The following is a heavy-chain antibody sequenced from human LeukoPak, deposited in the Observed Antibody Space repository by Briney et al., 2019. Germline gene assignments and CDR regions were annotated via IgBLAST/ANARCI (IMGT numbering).Heavy chain of an antibody. Sequence: GGSLRLSCAASGFTFTSFAMSWVRQPPGKGLGWGLAICGSNNSTYSADSVKGRFTISRDNFKNTLYLQVNSLRAEDTAIYYCAKGTSGSCYTGLQYWGQGTLVTVSS. CDR2: ICGSNNST. CDR3: AKGTSGSCYTGLQY. CDR1: GFTFTSFA. D-gene: IGHD2-15*01. V-gene: IGHV3-23*01. J-gene: IGHJ4*02.